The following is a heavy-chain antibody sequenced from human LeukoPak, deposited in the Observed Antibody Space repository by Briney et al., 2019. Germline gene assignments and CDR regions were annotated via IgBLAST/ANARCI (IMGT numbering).Heavy chain of an antibody. D-gene: IGHD4-17*01. J-gene: IGHJ4*02. CDR1: GFTFSSYW. Sequence: PGGSLRLSCAASGFTFSSYWMNWVRQAPGKGLEWVANIKQDGSEKYYVDSVKGRFTISRDNAKNSLYLQMNSLRAEDTAVYYCARGNYGDYVSFDYWGQGTLVTVSS. CDR2: IKQDGSEK. CDR3: ARGNYGDYVSFDY. V-gene: IGHV3-7*04.